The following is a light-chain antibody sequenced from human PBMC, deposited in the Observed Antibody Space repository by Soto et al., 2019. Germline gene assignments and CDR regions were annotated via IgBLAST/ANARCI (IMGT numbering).Light chain of an antibody. CDR3: QSYDSSLSGVV. Sequence: QSVLTQPPSVAWAPGRRVTISCTGISSNIGAGYDVQWYQQLPGTAPKLLIYGNSNRPSGVPDRFYGSKSGTSASLAITGLQAEYEADYYCQSYDSSLSGVVFGGGTKLTVL. V-gene: IGLV1-40*01. J-gene: IGLJ2*01. CDR1: SSNIGAGYD. CDR2: GNS.